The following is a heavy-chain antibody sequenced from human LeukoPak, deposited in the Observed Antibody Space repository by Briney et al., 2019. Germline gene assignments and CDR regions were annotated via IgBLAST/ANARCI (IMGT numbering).Heavy chain of an antibody. V-gene: IGHV3-53*01. D-gene: IGHD6-19*01. CDR3: ARLSGWSFFLDY. CDR1: GFTVSSNY. CDR2: IYSGGST. Sequence: AGSLRLSCAASGFTVSSNYMSWVRQAPGKGLEWVSVIYSGGSTYYADSVKGRFTISRDNSKNTLYLQMNSLRAEDTAVYYCARLSGWSFFLDYWGQGTLVTVSS. J-gene: IGHJ4*02.